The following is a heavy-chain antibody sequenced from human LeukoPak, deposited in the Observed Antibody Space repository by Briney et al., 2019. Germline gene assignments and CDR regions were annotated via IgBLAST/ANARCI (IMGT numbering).Heavy chain of an antibody. V-gene: IGHV4-59*11. Sequence: SETLSLTCTVSGGSISSHFWSWIRQPPGEGLEWIGYIYYSGSTNYNPSLESRVTISVDTSKNQFSLKLSSVTAADTAVYYCARETAVAGAHSFDYWGQGTLVTVSS. CDR1: GGSISSHF. CDR3: ARETAVAGAHSFDY. CDR2: IYYSGST. J-gene: IGHJ4*02. D-gene: IGHD6-19*01.